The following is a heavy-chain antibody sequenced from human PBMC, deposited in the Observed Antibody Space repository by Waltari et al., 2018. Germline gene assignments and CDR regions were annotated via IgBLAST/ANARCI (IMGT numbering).Heavy chain of an antibody. D-gene: IGHD3-22*01. CDR1: EFTFSSYA. CDR3: ARDYCDRTNCHGMDV. V-gene: IGHV3-30*04. Sequence: QVQLVEAGGGVVQPGRSVRISCAASEFTFSSYAMHWVRQSPGKGLEWVAVISYNERNIYYVVSVRGRFTISRDNSKKMLYLQMNSLRAEDTAVYYCARDYCDRTNCHGMDVWGQGTTVTVSS. CDR2: ISYNERNI. J-gene: IGHJ6*02.